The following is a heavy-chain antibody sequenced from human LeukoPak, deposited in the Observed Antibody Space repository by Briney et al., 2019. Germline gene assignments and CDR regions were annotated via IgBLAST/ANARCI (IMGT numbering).Heavy chain of an antibody. CDR1: GDSLTSGFY. J-gene: IGHJ3*02. V-gene: IGHV4-38-2*02. Sequence: SETLSLTCSVSGDSLTSGFYWGWIRKPPGEGLEWIGNIYYSGTTYYNPSLPSLKSRVTILVDTSKNQFSLKLRSVTAADTAVYYCASLRKRGGAFDIWGQGTMVTVSS. CDR2: IYYSGTT. CDR3: ASLRKRGGAFDI.